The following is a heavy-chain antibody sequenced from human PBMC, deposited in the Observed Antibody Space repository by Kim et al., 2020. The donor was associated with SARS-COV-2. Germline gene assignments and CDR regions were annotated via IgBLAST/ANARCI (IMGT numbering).Heavy chain of an antibody. CDR1: GYTFTGYY. CDR3: ARGYNPGIAVAGPPPPLDY. CDR2: INPNSGGT. V-gene: IGHV1-2*02. D-gene: IGHD6-19*01. Sequence: ASVKVSCKASGYTFTGYYMHWVRQAPGQGLEWMGWINPNSGGTNYAQKFQGRVTMTRDTSISTAYMELSRLRSDDTAVYYCARGYNPGIAVAGPPPPLDYWGQGTLVTVSS. J-gene: IGHJ4*02.